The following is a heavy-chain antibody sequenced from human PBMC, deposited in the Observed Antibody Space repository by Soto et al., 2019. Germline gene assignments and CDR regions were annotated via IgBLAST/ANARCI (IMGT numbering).Heavy chain of an antibody. CDR3: ARDRGRYSGYDFDY. Sequence: GASVKVSCEASGYTVTSYYMHWVRQAPGQGLEWMGVINPSVGGIRYAQKFQGRVTMTTDTSTSTAYMELRSLRSDDTAVYYCARDRGRYSGYDFDYWGQGTLVTVSS. CDR1: GYTVTSYY. CDR2: INPSVGGI. D-gene: IGHD5-12*01. J-gene: IGHJ4*02. V-gene: IGHV1-46*01.